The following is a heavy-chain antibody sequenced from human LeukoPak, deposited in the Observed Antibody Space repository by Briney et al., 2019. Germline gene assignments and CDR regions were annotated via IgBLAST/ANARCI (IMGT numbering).Heavy chain of an antibody. D-gene: IGHD2-21*01. CDR3: ARSLLD. Sequence: GGSLRLSCAASGFTFSTHWMHWVRQAPGKGLVWVSQINRDGSTTIYADSVEGRFTISRDNAKNTVYLQMNRLGAEDTAVYYCARSLLDWGHGTLVTVSS. V-gene: IGHV3-74*01. CDR1: GFTFSTHW. CDR2: INRDGSTT. J-gene: IGHJ4*01.